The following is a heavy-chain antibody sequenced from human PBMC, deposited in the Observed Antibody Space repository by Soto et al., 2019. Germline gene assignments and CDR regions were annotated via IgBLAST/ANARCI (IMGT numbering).Heavy chain of an antibody. Sequence: SGPTLVNPTQTLTLTCSVSGFSLSARGVGVGWIRQPPGKALGWLAIIYWNDDKLYSPSLKSRLTITKDTAENQVVLTMTNMDPVDTATYFCAHSPWGAAPDYWGQGTVVTVSS. J-gene: IGHJ4*02. D-gene: IGHD3-16*01. CDR3: AHSPWGAAPDY. CDR1: GFSLSARGVG. CDR2: IYWNDDK. V-gene: IGHV2-5*01.